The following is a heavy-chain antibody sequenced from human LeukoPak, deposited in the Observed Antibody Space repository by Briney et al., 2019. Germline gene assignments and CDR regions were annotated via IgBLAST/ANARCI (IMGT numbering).Heavy chain of an antibody. CDR1: GYSISSGYY. CDR3: ARGPVASRTFDI. Sequence: SETLSLTCTVSGYSISSGYYWGWIRQPPGKGLEWIGSIYHSGSTYYNPSLKSRVTISIDTSKNQLSLKLSSVTAADTALYYCARGPVASRTFDIWGQGTMVTVSS. V-gene: IGHV4-38-2*02. CDR2: IYHSGST. J-gene: IGHJ3*02.